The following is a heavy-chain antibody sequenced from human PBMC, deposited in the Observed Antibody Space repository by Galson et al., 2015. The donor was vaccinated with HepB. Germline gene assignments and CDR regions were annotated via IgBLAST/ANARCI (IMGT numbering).Heavy chain of an antibody. V-gene: IGHV4-39*01. J-gene: IGHJ4*02. CDR3: ARPRYWSSASCSASFDY. CDR1: GGSIISSRNY. Sequence: SETLSLTCTVSGGSIISSRNYWGWIRQPPGKGLGWIGGIYYAGSSHYNPSLKSRLTLSVDTSKNQFSLRLTSVTAADTAVYYCARPRYWSSASCSASFDYWGQGILVTVSS. CDR2: IYYAGSS. D-gene: IGHD2-2*01.